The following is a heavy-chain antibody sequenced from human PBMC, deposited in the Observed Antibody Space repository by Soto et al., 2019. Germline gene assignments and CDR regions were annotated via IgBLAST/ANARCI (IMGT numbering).Heavy chain of an antibody. CDR1: GFSLSTSGMC. D-gene: IGHD3-9*01. CDR2: IDWDDDK. J-gene: IGHJ6*02. CDR3: ARITHYDILTGYPYGMDV. V-gene: IGHV2-70*01. Sequence: SGPTLVNPTQTLTLTCTFSGFSLSTSGMCVSWIRQPPGKALEWLALIDWDDDKYHSTSLKTRLTISKDTSKNQVVLTMTNMDPVDTATYYCARITHYDILTGYPYGMDVWGQGTTVTVSS.